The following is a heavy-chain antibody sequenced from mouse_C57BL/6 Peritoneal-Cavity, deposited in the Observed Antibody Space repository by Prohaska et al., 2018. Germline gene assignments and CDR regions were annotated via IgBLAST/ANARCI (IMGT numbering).Heavy chain of an antibody. J-gene: IGHJ1*03. CDR2: INSDGSAI. CDR1: GFTFSGFW. CDR3: MRYGSSYWYFDV. Sequence: EVQLLETGGGLVQPGGSRGLSCEGSGFTFSGFWMSWVRQTPGKTLECIGDINSDGSAINYEPSIKDRFTIFRDNDKSTLYLQMINVRSEDTATYFCMRYGSSYWYFDVWGTGTTVTVSS. D-gene: IGHD1-1*01. V-gene: IGHV11-2*01.